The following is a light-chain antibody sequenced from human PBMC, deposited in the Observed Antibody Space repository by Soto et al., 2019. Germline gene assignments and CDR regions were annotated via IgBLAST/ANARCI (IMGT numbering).Light chain of an antibody. CDR2: GAS. CDR1: QSVSSSY. V-gene: IGKV3-20*01. CDR3: QQYGSSPNT. J-gene: IGKJ2*01. Sequence: EIVLTQSPGTLSLSPGERATLSCRASQSVSSSYVAWYQQKPGQAPRLLIYGASSRATGIPDRFSGSGSGTDFTLTISRLEPEDFAVYYWQQYGSSPNTCGQGNKLEIK.